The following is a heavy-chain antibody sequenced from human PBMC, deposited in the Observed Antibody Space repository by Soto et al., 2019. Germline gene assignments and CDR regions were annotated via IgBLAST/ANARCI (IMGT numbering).Heavy chain of an antibody. Sequence: ESGGGLVQPGRSLRLSCTASGFTFGDYAMSWFRQAPGKGLEWVGFIRSKAYGGTTEYAASVKGRFTISRDDSKSIAYLQMNSLKTEDTAVYYCTERTYDILTGYRLLLGSAGDYWGQGTLVTVSS. CDR1: GFTFGDYA. CDR3: TERTYDILTGYRLLLGSAGDY. D-gene: IGHD3-9*01. V-gene: IGHV3-49*03. J-gene: IGHJ4*02. CDR2: IRSKAYGGTT.